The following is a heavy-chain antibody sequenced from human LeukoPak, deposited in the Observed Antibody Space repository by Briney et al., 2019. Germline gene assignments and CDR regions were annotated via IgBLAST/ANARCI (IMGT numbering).Heavy chain of an antibody. CDR3: AKAPFRGPNDSHFDY. CDR2: ISGSGGST. J-gene: IGHJ4*02. D-gene: IGHD3-10*01. CDR1: GFTFSSYW. V-gene: IGHV3-23*01. Sequence: GGSLRLSCAASGFTFSSYWMSWVRQAPGKGLEWVSAISGSGGSTYYADSVKGRFTISRDNSKNTLYLQMNSLRAEDTAVYYCAKAPFRGPNDSHFDYWGQGTLVTVSS.